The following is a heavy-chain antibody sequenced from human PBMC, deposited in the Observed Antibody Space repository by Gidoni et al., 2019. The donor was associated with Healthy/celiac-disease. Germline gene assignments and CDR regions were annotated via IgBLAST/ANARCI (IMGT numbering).Heavy chain of an antibody. CDR2: ISWNSGSI. CDR3: AKALMYSSSSGSYFDY. CDR1: GFTFDDYA. D-gene: IGHD6-6*01. Sequence: EVQLVESGGGLVQPGRSLRLSCAASGFTFDDYAMHWVRQAPGKGLEWVSGISWNSGSIGYADSVKGRFTISRDNAKNSLYLQMNSLRAEDTALYYCAKALMYSSSSGSYFDYWGQGTLVTVSS. V-gene: IGHV3-9*01. J-gene: IGHJ4*02.